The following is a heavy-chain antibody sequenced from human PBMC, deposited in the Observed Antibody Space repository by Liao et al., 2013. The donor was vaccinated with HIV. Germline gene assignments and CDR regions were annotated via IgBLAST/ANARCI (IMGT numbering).Heavy chain of an antibody. Sequence: QLQLQESGPGLVKPSETLSLTCTVSGGSISSSCWSWIRQPAGMGLEWIGRICTSETTNYNPSLKSRVTMSADTSKNQFSLKLRGVTAADTALYYCARVGSVVRGDLAFDIWGQGTMVTVSS. CDR1: GGSISSSC. D-gene: IGHD3-10*01. CDR2: ICTSETT. CDR3: ARVGSVVRGDLAFDI. V-gene: IGHV4-4*07. J-gene: IGHJ3*02.